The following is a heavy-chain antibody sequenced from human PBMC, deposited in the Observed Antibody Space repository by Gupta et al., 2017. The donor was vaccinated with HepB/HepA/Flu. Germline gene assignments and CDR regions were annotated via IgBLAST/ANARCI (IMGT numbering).Heavy chain of an antibody. Sequence: EVQLLESGGGLVQPGGSLRLSCAASGFTFSNYAMSWVRQAPGKGLEWVSVISGSGGRTHYVDSVKGRFTISRDNSKNTLYLQMNSLRVEDTAIYYGAKGRQWLLQPVDYWGLGTLGTVSS. CDR3: AKGRQWLLQPVDY. J-gene: IGHJ4*02. D-gene: IGHD6-19*01. CDR1: GFTFSNYA. CDR2: ISGSGGRT. V-gene: IGHV3-23*01.